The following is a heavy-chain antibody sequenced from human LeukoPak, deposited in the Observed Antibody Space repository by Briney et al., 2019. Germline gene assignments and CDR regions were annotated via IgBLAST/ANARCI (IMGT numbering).Heavy chain of an antibody. J-gene: IGHJ4*02. V-gene: IGHV3-48*02. CDR2: ISSTSGTI. D-gene: IGHD6-19*01. Sequence: GGSLGLSCAASGFTFSSYSMNWVRQAPGKGLEWLSYISSTSGTIYYADFVKGRFTISRDNAKNSLYLQMNSLRDEDTAVYYCAVTFHGEWLFRKSFDYWGQGTLVTVSS. CDR1: GFTFSSYS. CDR3: AVTFHGEWLFRKSFDY.